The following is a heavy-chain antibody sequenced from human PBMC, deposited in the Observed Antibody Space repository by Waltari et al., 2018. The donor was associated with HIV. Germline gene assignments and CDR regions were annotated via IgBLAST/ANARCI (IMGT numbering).Heavy chain of an antibody. D-gene: IGHD6-13*01. J-gene: IGHJ5*02. Sequence: VQLVGSGSRPVKPGGSHGLPCMAPGLPLTRYSLRWVRQAQGKGLEWISSISSSGNFTHDEDSVKGRFTISRDNANKSVYLQMNSLRAEDTAVYYCARDSRDNSWSLNFFDPWGQGTLVTVSS. CDR3: ARDSRDNSWSLNFFDP. CDR2: ISSSGNFT. V-gene: IGHV3-21*01. CDR1: GLPLTRYS.